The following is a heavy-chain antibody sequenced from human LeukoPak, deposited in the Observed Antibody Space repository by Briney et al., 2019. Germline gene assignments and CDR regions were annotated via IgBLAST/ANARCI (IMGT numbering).Heavy chain of an antibody. CDR1: GYTFTSYS. D-gene: IGHD3-10*01. CDR3: ARGDYYGSGTYYKKTVDY. Sequence: ASMKVSCKASGYTFTSYSISWVRQAPGQGLEWMGWISAYSGNTNYAQKLQGRVTMTTDTSTSTAYMELRSLRSDDTAVYYCARGDYYGSGTYYKKTVDYWGQGTLVTVSS. J-gene: IGHJ4*02. V-gene: IGHV1-18*01. CDR2: ISAYSGNT.